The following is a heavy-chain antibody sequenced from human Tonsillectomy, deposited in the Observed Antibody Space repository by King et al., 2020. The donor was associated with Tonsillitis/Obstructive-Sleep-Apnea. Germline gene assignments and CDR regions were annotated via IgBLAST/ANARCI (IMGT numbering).Heavy chain of an antibody. J-gene: IGHJ4*02. CDR1: GYTFSRYD. CDR3: AISGDTTAWNFDS. V-gene: IGHV1-8*01. CDR2: MNPNSGNT. Sequence: QLVQSGAEVQKPGASVKVSCKASGYTFSRYDINWVRQATGQGLEWMGWMNPNSGNTGYAQKFQGRVTMIRDISTTTAYMELSSLKPEDTGLYYCAISGDTTAWNFDSWGQGTRVTVSS. D-gene: IGHD1-1*01.